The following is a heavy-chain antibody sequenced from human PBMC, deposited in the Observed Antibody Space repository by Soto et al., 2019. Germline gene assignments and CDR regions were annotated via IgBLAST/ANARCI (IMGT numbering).Heavy chain of an antibody. V-gene: IGHV3-23*01. CDR2: ISGSGGST. D-gene: IGHD3-9*01. J-gene: IGHJ6*02. CDR3: AKDVAYYDILTGYYGPRSMDV. Sequence: GGSLRLSCAASGFTFSSYAMSLFRQPPGKGLEWVSAISGSGGSTYYADSVKGRFTISRDNSKNTLYLQMNSLRAEDTAVYYCAKDVAYYDILTGYYGPRSMDVWGQGTTVTVSS. CDR1: GFTFSSYA.